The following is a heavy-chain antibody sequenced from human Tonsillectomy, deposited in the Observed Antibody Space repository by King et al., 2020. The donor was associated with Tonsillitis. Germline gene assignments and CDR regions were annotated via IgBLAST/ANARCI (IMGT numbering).Heavy chain of an antibody. D-gene: IGHD2-15*01. CDR3: ARGRYCSGGSCYSHFDY. V-gene: IGHV1-2*02. CDR2: INPYSGDT. CDR1: GYTFTDYY. J-gene: IGHJ4*02. Sequence: VQLVESGAEVKKPGASVKVSCKAPGYTFTDYYIHWVRQAPGQGLEWMGWINPYSGDTNYAQKFQGGVTMTRDTSISTAYMELSRLTSDDTAVYYCARGRYCSGGSCYSHFDYWGQGTPVTVSS.